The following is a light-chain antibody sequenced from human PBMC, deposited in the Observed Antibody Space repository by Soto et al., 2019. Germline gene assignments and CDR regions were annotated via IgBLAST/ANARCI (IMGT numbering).Light chain of an antibody. J-gene: IGKJ4*01. Sequence: GVTQSPATLSLSPGGRATLPCRASQGVRKYLAWYQQKPGQVPRVLIYDIFNRAIGVPARFSGSGSGTDFTLNISSLEPEDFAVYYCQQGDNLPLTFGGGTIVDI. CDR1: QGVRKY. V-gene: IGKV3-11*01. CDR3: QQGDNLPLT. CDR2: DIF.